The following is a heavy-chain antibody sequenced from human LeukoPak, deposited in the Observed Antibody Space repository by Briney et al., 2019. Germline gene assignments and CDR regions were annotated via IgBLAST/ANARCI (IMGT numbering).Heavy chain of an antibody. CDR3: ARPAASGAHDAFDI. J-gene: IGHJ3*02. CDR1: GFTFSDYY. V-gene: IGHV3-11*01. D-gene: IGHD2-2*01. Sequence: PGGSLRLSCAASGFTFSDYYMSWIRQAPGKGLEWVSYISSSGSTIYYADSVKGRFTISRDNAKDSLYLQMNSLRAEDTAVYYCARPAASGAHDAFDIWGQGTMVTVSS. CDR2: ISSSGSTI.